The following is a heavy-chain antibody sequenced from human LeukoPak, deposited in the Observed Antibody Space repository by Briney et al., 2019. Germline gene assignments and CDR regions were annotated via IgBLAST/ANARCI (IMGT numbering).Heavy chain of an antibody. CDR3: VRQFAS. J-gene: IGHJ4*02. CDR2: VSGSGSTV. CDR1: GFTFSDHI. Sequence: GGSLRLSCAASGFTFSDHIMNWVRQLPGKRLEWVAYVSGSGSTVYYADSVKGRFTISRDNGKSSLYLQMNGLRVEDTALYYCVRQFASWGQGTLVTVSS. V-gene: IGHV3-48*01.